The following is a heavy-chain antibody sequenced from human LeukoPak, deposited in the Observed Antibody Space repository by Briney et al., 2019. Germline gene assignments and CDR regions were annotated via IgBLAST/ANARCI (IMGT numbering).Heavy chain of an antibody. J-gene: IGHJ4*02. CDR3: AREPLPDADYYDSSGYYYFDY. Sequence: ASVKVSCKASGYTFTSTGISSVRQAPGQGLEWMGWISAFNGKPNYAQKLQGRVTMTTDTSTSTAYMELRSLRSDDTAVYYCAREPLPDADYYDSSGYYYFDYWGQGTLVTVSS. D-gene: IGHD3-22*01. V-gene: IGHV1-18*01. CDR1: GYTFTSTG. CDR2: ISAFNGKP.